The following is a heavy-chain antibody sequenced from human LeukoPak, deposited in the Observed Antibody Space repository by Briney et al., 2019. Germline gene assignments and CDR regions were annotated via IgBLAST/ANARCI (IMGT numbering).Heavy chain of an antibody. CDR3: AKHGENYYGSGSYAY. CDR1: GFTFSNYD. CDR2: ISYDGSNK. D-gene: IGHD3-10*01. Sequence: GGSLRLSCAASGFTFSNYDMHWVRQAPGKGLEWVAVISYDGSNKYSADSVKGRFTISRDNSKNTLYLEMNSLRAEDTAVYYCAKHGENYYGSGSYAYWGQGTLVTVPS. J-gene: IGHJ4*02. V-gene: IGHV3-30*18.